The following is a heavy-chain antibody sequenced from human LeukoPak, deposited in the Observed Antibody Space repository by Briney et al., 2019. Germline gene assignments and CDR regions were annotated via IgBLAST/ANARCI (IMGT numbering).Heavy chain of an antibody. V-gene: IGHV3-30*18. CDR3: AKAYYYDSSGYSWYYYYGMDV. J-gene: IGHJ6*01. D-gene: IGHD3-22*01. CDR1: GFTFSSYG. CDR2: ISYDGSNK. Sequence: GRSLRLSCAASGFTFSSYGMHWLRQAPGKGLEWVAVISYDGSNKYYADSGQGRFTISRDNSKNTMYLQMNRLRAEDTAVYYCAKAYYYDSSGYSWYYYYGMDVWGQGTTVTVSS.